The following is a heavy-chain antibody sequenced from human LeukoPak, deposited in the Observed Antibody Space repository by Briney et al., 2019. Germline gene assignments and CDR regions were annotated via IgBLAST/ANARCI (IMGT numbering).Heavy chain of an antibody. CDR2: FDPEDGET. Sequence: ASVKVSCKVSGYTFTELSMHWVRQAPGKGLEWMGGFDPEDGETIYAQKFQGRVTMTEDTSTDTAYMELSSLRSEDTAVYYCATGDCSGGSCYSGVLNYWGQGTLVTVSS. CDR1: GYTFTELS. D-gene: IGHD2-15*01. J-gene: IGHJ4*02. CDR3: ATGDCSGGSCYSGVLNY. V-gene: IGHV1-24*01.